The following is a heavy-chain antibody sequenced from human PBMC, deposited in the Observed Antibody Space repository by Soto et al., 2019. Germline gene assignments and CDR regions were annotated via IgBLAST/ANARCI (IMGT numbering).Heavy chain of an antibody. J-gene: IGHJ4*02. CDR3: AKENTPDYGDYVDY. CDR1: GFTFTSYA. V-gene: IGHV3-23*01. Sequence: GGSLRLSCAVSGFTFTSYAMTWVRQAPGKGLEWVSSISGSGTSTYYADSVKDRFTISRDNSKNTMYLQMNSLRAEDTALYFCAKENTPDYGDYVDYWGQGTLVIVSS. CDR2: ISGSGTST. D-gene: IGHD4-17*01.